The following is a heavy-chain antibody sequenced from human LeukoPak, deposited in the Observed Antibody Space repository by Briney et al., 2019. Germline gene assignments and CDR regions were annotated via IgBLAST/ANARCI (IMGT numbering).Heavy chain of an antibody. D-gene: IGHD1-1*01. Sequence: ASVKVSCKASGYGFSNVYFHWVQQAPGKGLEWVGWINPHNGPTNYAQRVRGRVSMDASFDPAHMELSRLTSGDTAVYYCATSSTVTHTRDPWGQGTLFTVSS. J-gene: IGHJ5*02. CDR2: INPHNGPT. CDR1: GYGFSNVY. CDR3: ATSSTVTHTRDP. V-gene: IGHV1-2*02.